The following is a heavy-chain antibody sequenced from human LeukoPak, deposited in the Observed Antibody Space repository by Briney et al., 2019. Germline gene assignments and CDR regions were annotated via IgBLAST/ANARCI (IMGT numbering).Heavy chain of an antibody. Sequence: PGGSLRLSCAASGFTFSTYWMNWFRQAPGKGLEWVANINHDESETNYVDSVKGRFTISRDNAANSLYLQMNSLGGEDTAVYYCARDAPAPITIFGVVHSDYYMDVWGKGTTVTVSS. CDR1: GFTFSTYW. CDR2: INHDESET. V-gene: IGHV3-7*01. J-gene: IGHJ6*03. CDR3: ARDAPAPITIFGVVHSDYYMDV. D-gene: IGHD3-3*01.